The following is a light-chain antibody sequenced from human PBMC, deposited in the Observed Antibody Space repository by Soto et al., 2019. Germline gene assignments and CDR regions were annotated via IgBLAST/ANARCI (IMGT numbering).Light chain of an antibody. Sequence: EIVLTQSPGSLSLSPGERVTLSCRASQSLTSTYVAWYQQKLGQAPRLLIFGAYVRATGVPDRSSGSGSGTDFTLTISRLEPEDSAVYFCQQYVDSPWTFGQGTKVDIK. CDR1: QSLTSTY. V-gene: IGKV3-20*01. J-gene: IGKJ1*01. CDR3: QQYVDSPWT. CDR2: GAY.